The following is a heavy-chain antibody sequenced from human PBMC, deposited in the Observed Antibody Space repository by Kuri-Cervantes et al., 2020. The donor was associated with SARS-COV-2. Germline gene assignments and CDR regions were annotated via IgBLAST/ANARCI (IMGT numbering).Heavy chain of an antibody. CDR2: IIPIFGTA. CDR1: GGTFSSYA. V-gene: IGHV1-69*13. Sequence: SVKVSCKASGGTFSSYAISWVRQAPGQGLEWMGGIIPIFGTANYAQKFQGRVTITADESTSTAYMELSSLRSEDTAVYYCATLRGYCSSTSCPDYWGQGTLVTVSS. D-gene: IGHD2-2*01. CDR3: ATLRGYCSSTSCPDY. J-gene: IGHJ4*02.